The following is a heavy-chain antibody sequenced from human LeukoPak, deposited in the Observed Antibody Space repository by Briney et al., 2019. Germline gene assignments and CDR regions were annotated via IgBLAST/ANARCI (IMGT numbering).Heavy chain of an antibody. CDR3: ARGLLWFGELSTLGY. J-gene: IGHJ4*02. CDR1: GYTFTNFA. V-gene: IGHV1-3*01. CDR2: INAGNGNT. Sequence: GASVKVSCKTSGYTFTNFAMHWVRQAPGQRLEWMGWINAGNGNTKYSQNLQGRVTIAGDTSASTAYMELTSLRSEDTAVYYCARGLLWFGELSTLGYWGQGTLVTVSS. D-gene: IGHD3-10*01.